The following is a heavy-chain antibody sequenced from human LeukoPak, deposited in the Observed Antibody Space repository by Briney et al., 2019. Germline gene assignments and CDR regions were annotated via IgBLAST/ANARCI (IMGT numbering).Heavy chain of an antibody. V-gene: IGHV3-66*01. CDR3: AREGPPAYDISIGYYSGWFDP. Sequence: GGSLRLSCAASGFAVSSVYMSWVRQAPGKGLKWVAVIYSGGSITYADSVKGRFTISRDNSKNTLYLQMNRLRAEDTDVYYCAREGPPAYDISIGYYSGWFDPRGHGTLVTVSS. CDR2: IYSGGSI. D-gene: IGHD3-9*01. J-gene: IGHJ5*02. CDR1: GFAVSSVY.